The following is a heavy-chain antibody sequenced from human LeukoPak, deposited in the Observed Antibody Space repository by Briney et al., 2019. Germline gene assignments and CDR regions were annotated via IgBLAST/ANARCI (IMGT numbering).Heavy chain of an antibody. V-gene: IGHV4-59*07. D-gene: IGHD1-14*01. Sequence: PSDTLSLTCILSGPSISSYYWSWLRQPPGKGLEWIGYIYYSGSTNYNPPLKSRVPISVDTSKNHFSLKLTSVTAADTAVYYCARHWAETTGPYAFDFWGQGTMVTVSS. CDR2: IYYSGST. CDR1: GPSISSYY. J-gene: IGHJ3*01. CDR3: ARHWAETTGPYAFDF.